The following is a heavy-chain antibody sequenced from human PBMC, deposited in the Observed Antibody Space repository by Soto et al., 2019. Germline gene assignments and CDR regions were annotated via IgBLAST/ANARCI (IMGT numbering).Heavy chain of an antibody. Sequence: QVQLQESGPGLVKPSQTLSLTCTVSGGSISSGGYYWSWIRQHPGKGLEWIGYIYYIGSTYYNPSLKSRVTISVDTSKNQFSLKLSSVTAADTAVYYCARGTIDDYGDYGGPLDYWGQGTLVTVSS. CDR2: IYYIGST. CDR3: ARGTIDDYGDYGGPLDY. D-gene: IGHD4-17*01. V-gene: IGHV4-31*03. CDR1: GGSISSGGYY. J-gene: IGHJ4*02.